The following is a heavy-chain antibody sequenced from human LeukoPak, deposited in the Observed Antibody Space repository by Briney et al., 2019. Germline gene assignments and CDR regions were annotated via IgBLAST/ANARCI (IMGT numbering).Heavy chain of an antibody. CDR1: GFTFDDYA. J-gene: IGHJ4*02. CDR3: AKDKSRFLEWLSFDY. D-gene: IGHD3-3*01. Sequence: GGSLRLSCAASGFTFDDYAMHWVRQAPGKGLEWVSGISWNSGSIGYADSVKGRFTISRDNAKNSLYLQMNSQRAEDMALYYCAKDKSRFLEWLSFDYWGQGTLVTVSS. V-gene: IGHV3-9*03. CDR2: ISWNSGSI.